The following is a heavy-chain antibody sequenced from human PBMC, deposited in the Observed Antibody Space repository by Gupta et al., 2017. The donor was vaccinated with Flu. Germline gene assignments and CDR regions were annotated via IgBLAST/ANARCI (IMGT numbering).Heavy chain of an antibody. D-gene: IGHD2-2*01. V-gene: IGHV3-13*04. CDR1: GFTFSSYD. CDR2: IGTAGDT. Sequence: EVQLVESGGGLVQPGGSLRLSCAASGFTFSSYDMHWVRQATGKGLEWVSAIGTAGDTYYPGSVKGRFTISRENAKNSLYLQMNSLRAGDTAVYYCARGYCSSTSCYGANYYYYGMDVWGQGTTVTVSS. J-gene: IGHJ6*02. CDR3: ARGYCSSTSCYGANYYYYGMDV.